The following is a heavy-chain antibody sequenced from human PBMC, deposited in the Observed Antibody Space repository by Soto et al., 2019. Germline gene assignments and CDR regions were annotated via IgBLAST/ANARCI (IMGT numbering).Heavy chain of an antibody. CDR1: GYTFTSYY. CDR3: ARGVGDYGDYLNTIDY. D-gene: IGHD4-17*01. V-gene: IGHV1-46*03. CDR2: INPGGGST. J-gene: IGHJ4*02. Sequence: QVQLVQSGAEVKKPGASVKVSCKTSGYTFTSYYIHWVRQAPGQGLEWMGIINPGGGSTSYAQKFQGRVTMTRDTSTSTLYMELSSLRFEDTAVYYCARGVGDYGDYLNTIDYWGQGTLVTVSS.